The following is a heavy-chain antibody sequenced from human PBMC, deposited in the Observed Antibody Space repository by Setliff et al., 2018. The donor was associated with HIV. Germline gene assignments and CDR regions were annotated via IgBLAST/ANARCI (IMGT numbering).Heavy chain of an antibody. J-gene: IGHJ3*02. CDR2: INTHSGNT. V-gene: IGHV1-18*01. Sequence: ASVKVSCKASGYTFNNYGISWVRQAPGQGLEWMGWINTHSGNTNYAQKLQGRVTMTTDTSASTAYMELRSLRSDDTAVYYCARAFPMTTVVTQSGYGAFDIWGQGTMVTVSS. CDR1: GYTFNNYG. D-gene: IGHD4-17*01. CDR3: ARAFPMTTVVTQSGYGAFDI.